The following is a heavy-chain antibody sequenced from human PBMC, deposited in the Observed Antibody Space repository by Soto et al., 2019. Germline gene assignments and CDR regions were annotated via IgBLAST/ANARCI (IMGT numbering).Heavy chain of an antibody. CDR1: GYTFANFY. D-gene: IGHD2-2*01. CDR3: ARDRWDCISTSCYSYYYYYGMDV. Sequence: ASVKVSCKTAGYTFANFYLHWVRQAPGQGLEWMGWISAYNGNTNYAQKLQGRVTMTTDTSTSTAYMELRSLRSDDTAVYYCARDRWDCISTSCYSYYYYYGMDVWGQGTTVTVSS. J-gene: IGHJ6*02. V-gene: IGHV1-18*04. CDR2: ISAYNGNT.